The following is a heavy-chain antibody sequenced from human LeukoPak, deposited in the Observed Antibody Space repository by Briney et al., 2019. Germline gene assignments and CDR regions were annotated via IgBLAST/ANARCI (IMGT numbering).Heavy chain of an antibody. V-gene: IGHV3-48*01. CDR1: VVTFSGYS. Sequence: PGGSLRLSCAASVVTFSGYSMNWGREAPGKGLEWVSYISSSSSTIYYADSVKGQFTISRDNAKNSLFLQMNSLRAEDTAVYYCATYSTSPACDLWAQGTRVTVSS. CDR3: ATYSTSPACDL. CDR2: ISSSSSTI. D-gene: IGHD6-6*01. J-gene: IGHJ1*01.